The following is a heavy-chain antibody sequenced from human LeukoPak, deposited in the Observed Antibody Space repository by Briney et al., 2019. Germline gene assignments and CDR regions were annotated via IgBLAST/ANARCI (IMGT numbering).Heavy chain of an antibody. V-gene: IGHV3-48*01. Sequence: PGGSLRLSCAASGFIFSSYNMNWVRQAPGKGLEWLSYISSRSTATYYADSAHDRFTITRDNTNNSLYLQKNSLSAEDTAVYYCARGYLEPNTNQIFDYWGQGTLVTVSS. CDR3: ARGYLEPNTNQIFDY. CDR2: ISSRSTAT. D-gene: IGHD1-1*01. J-gene: IGHJ4*02. CDR1: GFIFSSYN.